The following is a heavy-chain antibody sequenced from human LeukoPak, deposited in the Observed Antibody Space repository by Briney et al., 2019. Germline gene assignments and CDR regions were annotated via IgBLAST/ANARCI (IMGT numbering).Heavy chain of an antibody. CDR1: GYTFTTYG. CDR3: ARDRNIVVVPAALYYYYYGMDV. V-gene: IGHV1-18*01. D-gene: IGHD2-2*01. J-gene: IGHJ6*02. CDR2: ISPYNGNT. Sequence: GASVKVSCKASGYTFTTYGISRARQAPGQGLEWVGWISPYNGNTNYAQKLQGRVTMTTDTSTSTAYMQLRSLRSDDTAVYYCARDRNIVVVPAALYYYYYGMDVWGQGTTVTVSS.